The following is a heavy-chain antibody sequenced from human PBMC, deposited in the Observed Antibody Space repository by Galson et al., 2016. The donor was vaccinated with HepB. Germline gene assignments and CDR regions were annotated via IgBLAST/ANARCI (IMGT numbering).Heavy chain of an antibody. CDR2: IYTSGST. CDR1: GGSLSNNS. V-gene: IGHV4-4*07. Sequence: ETLSLTCTVSGGSLSNNSWGWIRQPAGKGLEWIGRIYTSGSTNYNPSLKSRVTMSVDTSKNQFSLKLRSVTAADTAVYYCARESDLTIFGVFDYWGQGTLVTVSS. J-gene: IGHJ4*02. CDR3: ARESDLTIFGVFDY. D-gene: IGHD3-3*01.